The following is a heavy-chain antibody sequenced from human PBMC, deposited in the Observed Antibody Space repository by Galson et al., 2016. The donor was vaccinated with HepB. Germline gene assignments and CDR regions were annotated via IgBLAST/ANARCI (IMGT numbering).Heavy chain of an antibody. CDR1: GFTFSSYS. CDR3: ARDKTCADYDGLFDY. V-gene: IGHV3-48*02. CDR2: ISGSSTSI. Sequence: SLRLSCAASGFTFSSYSMNWVRQAPGKGLEWVSYISGSSTSIIYADSVKGRYTISRDNAKNSLYLQMNSLRDEDTAVYYCARDKTCADYDGLFDYWGQGTLVTVSS. J-gene: IGHJ4*02. D-gene: IGHD4-23*01.